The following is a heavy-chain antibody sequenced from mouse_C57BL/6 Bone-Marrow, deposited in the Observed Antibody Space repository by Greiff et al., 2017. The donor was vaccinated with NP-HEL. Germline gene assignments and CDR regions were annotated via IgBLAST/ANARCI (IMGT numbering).Heavy chain of an antibody. D-gene: IGHD2-1*01. CDR2: IHPNSGST. V-gene: IGHV1-64*01. J-gene: IGHJ4*01. CDR1: GYTFTSYW. CDR3: ARRGIYYGNYDAMDY. Sequence: QVQLQQPGAELVKPGASVKLSCKASGYTFTSYWMHWVKRRPGQGLEWIGMIHPNSGSTNYNEKFKSKATLTVDKSSSTAYMQLSSLTSEDSAVYYCARRGIYYGNYDAMDYWGQGTSVTVSS.